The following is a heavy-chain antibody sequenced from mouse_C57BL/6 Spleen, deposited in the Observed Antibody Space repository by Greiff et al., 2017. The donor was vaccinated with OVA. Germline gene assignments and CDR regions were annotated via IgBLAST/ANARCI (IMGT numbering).Heavy chain of an antibody. CDR1: GFNIKDYY. D-gene: IGHD4-1*02. CDR3: LNWDRTY. CDR2: FDPEDGDT. V-gene: IGHV14-1*01. Sequence: EVKLQQSGAELVRPGASVKLSCTASGFNIKDYYMHWVKQRPEQGLAWIGRFDPEDGDTEYAPKFQGKATMTADTSSNTAYLQLSSLTSEDTAVYYCLNWDRTYWGQGTLVTVSA. J-gene: IGHJ3*01.